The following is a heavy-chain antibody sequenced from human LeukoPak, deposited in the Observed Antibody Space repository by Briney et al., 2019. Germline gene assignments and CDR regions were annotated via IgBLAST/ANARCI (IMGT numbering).Heavy chain of an antibody. CDR3: AKDPYGTRYFDY. V-gene: IGHV3-23*01. D-gene: IGHD2-2*01. CDR1: GFTFSSHA. Sequence: GGSLRLSCAASGFTFSSHALSWVRQAPGKGLEWVSSLSGSGYNTYYADSVKGRFTISRDNSKNTVYLQMNSMRAEDTAVYYCAKDPYGTRYFDYWGQGTLVTVSS. CDR2: LSGSGYNT. J-gene: IGHJ4*02.